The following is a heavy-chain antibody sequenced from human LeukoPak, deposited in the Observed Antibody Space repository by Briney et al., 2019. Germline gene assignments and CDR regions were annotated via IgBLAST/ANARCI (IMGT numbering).Heavy chain of an antibody. CDR1: GFTFSSYS. J-gene: IGHJ4*02. CDR2: ISSSSSYI. Sequence: GGSLRLSCAASGFTFSSYSMNWVRQAPGKGLEWVSSISSSSSYIYYADSVKGRFTISRDNAKNSLYLQMNSLRAEDTAVYYCARDLVVSYYYDSSGYYSGYWGQGTLVTVSS. D-gene: IGHD3-22*01. V-gene: IGHV3-21*01. CDR3: ARDLVVSYYYDSSGYYSGY.